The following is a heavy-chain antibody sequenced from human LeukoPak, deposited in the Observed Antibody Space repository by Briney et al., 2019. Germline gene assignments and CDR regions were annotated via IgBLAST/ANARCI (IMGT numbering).Heavy chain of an antibody. D-gene: IGHD2-2*01. CDR1: GGSISSSSYY. J-gene: IGHJ3*02. CDR3: AREPAAIMFAFDI. Sequence: TSSETLSLTCTVSGGSISSSSYYWGWIRQPPGKGLEWIGSIYYSGSTYYNPSLKSRVTISVDTSKNQFSLKLSSVTAADTAVYYCAREPAAIMFAFDIWGQGTMVTVSS. CDR2: IYYSGST. V-gene: IGHV4-39*07.